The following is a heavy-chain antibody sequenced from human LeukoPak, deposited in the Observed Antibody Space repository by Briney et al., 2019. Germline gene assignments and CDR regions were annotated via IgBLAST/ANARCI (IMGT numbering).Heavy chain of an antibody. CDR2: INHSGSA. Sequence: SETLSLTCAVYGGSFSRYYWTWIRQPPGKGLEWIGEINHSGSANYNPSLKSRVTISVDTSKNQFSLKLTSVTAADTAVYYCARLGPGGHGEFDYWGQGTLVTVSS. V-gene: IGHV4-34*01. J-gene: IGHJ4*02. CDR1: GGSFSRYY. CDR3: ARLGPGGHGEFDY. D-gene: IGHD3-10*01.